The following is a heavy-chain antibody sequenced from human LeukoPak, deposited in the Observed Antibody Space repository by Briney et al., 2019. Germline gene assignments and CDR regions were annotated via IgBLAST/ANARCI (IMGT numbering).Heavy chain of an antibody. CDR1: GFTFSSYG. D-gene: IGHD3-22*01. CDR2: ISYDGSNK. Sequence: GRSLRLSCAASGFTFSSYGMHWVRQAPGKGLEWVAVISYDGSNKYYADSVKGRFSISRDNSKNTLYLHMNSLRAGDMAVYYCAKALITRRRDYYYGMDVWGQGTTVTVSS. CDR3: AKALITRRRDYYYGMDV. V-gene: IGHV3-30*18. J-gene: IGHJ6*02.